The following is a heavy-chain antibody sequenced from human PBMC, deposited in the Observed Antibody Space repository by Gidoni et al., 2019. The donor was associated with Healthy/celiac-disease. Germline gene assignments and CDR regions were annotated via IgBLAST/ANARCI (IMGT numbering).Heavy chain of an antibody. J-gene: IGHJ6*02. V-gene: IGHV3-73*02. CDR1: GFTFSGSA. CDR2: IRSKANSYAT. Sequence: EVQLVESGGGLVQPGGSLKLSCAASGFTFSGSAMHWVRQASGKGLEWVGRIRSKANSYATAYAASVKGRFTISRDDSKNTAYLQMNSLKTEDTAVYYCTRLGGYRHFEYYYYGMDVWGQGTTVTVSS. CDR3: TRLGGYRHFEYYYYGMDV. D-gene: IGHD5-18*01.